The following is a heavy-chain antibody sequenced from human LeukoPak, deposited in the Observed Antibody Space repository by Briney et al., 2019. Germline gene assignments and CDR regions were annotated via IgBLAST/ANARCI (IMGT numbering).Heavy chain of an antibody. D-gene: IGHD5-24*01. Sequence: SETLSLTCTVSGGSISSGGYYWSWIRQPPGKGLEWIGKINHSGSTNYSPSLKSRVTISIDTSKNQFSLKLNSMTAADTAVYYCARGEGARDGYNYAGPFYFDYWGHGTLVTVSS. CDR2: INHSGST. V-gene: IGHV4-39*07. CDR3: ARGEGARDGYNYAGPFYFDY. J-gene: IGHJ4*01. CDR1: GGSISSGGYY.